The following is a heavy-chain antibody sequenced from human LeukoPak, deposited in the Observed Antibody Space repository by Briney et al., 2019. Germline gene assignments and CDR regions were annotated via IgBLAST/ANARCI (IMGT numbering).Heavy chain of an antibody. CDR2: IYYSGST. Sequence: SETLSLTCTVSGGSISSYYWSWIRQPPGKGLEWIGYIYYSGSTNYNPSLKSRVTISVDTSKNQFSLKLSSVTAADTAVYYCARAQRGYSYGGTREYYYYYMDVWGKGTTVTVSS. CDR1: GGSISSYY. D-gene: IGHD5-18*01. CDR3: ARAQRGYSYGGTREYYYYYMDV. J-gene: IGHJ6*03. V-gene: IGHV4-59*01.